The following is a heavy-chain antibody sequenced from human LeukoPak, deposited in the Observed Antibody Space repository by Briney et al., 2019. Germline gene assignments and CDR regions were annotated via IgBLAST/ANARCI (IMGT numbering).Heavy chain of an antibody. CDR3: AKDLSQPPDYYDSSGYYWSVPF. V-gene: IGHV3-23*01. CDR1: GFTFSSYA. D-gene: IGHD3-22*01. Sequence: GGSLRLPCAASGFTFSSYAMSWVRQAPGKGLEWVSAISGSGGSTYYADSVKGRFTISRGNSKNTLYLQMNSLRAEDTAVYYCAKDLSQPPDYYDSSGYYWSVPFWGQGTLVTVSS. J-gene: IGHJ4*02. CDR2: ISGSGGST.